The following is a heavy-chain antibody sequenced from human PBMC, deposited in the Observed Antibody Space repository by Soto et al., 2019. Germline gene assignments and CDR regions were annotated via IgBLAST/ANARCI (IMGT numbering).Heavy chain of an antibody. CDR1: GGSISSSNW. D-gene: IGHD5-18*01. CDR2: IYHSGST. CDR3: AREVRDTAMVTVHYYYGMDV. V-gene: IGHV4-4*02. J-gene: IGHJ6*02. Sequence: CAVSGGSISSSNWWSWVRQPPGKGLEWIGEIYHSGSTNYNPSLKSRVTISVDKSKNQFSLKLSSVTAADTAVYYCAREVRDTAMVTVHYYYGMDVWGQGTTVTVSS.